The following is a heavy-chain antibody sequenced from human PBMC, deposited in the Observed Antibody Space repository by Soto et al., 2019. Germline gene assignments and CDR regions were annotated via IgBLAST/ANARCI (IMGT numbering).Heavy chain of an antibody. Sequence: GGSLRLSCAASGFTFSSYAMSWVRQAPGKGLEWVSAISGSGGSTYYADSVKGRFTISRDNSKNTLYLQMNSLRAEDTAVYYCANYDYHGDWFDPWGQGTLVTVSS. CDR3: ANYDYHGDWFDP. V-gene: IGHV3-23*01. CDR2: ISGSGGST. CDR1: GFTFSSYA. D-gene: IGHD5-12*01. J-gene: IGHJ5*02.